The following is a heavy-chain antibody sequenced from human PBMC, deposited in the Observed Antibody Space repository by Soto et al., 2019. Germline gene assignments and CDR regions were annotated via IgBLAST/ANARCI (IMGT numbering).Heavy chain of an antibody. Sequence: SLRLSCAASGFTFSSYSMNWVRQAPGKGLEWVSSISSSSSYIYYADSVKGRFTISRDNAKNSLYLQMNSLRAEDTAVYYCARGIAVAGLDDAFDIWGQGTMVTVSS. J-gene: IGHJ3*02. CDR1: GFTFSSYS. CDR2: ISSSSSYI. CDR3: ARGIAVAGLDDAFDI. D-gene: IGHD6-19*01. V-gene: IGHV3-21*01.